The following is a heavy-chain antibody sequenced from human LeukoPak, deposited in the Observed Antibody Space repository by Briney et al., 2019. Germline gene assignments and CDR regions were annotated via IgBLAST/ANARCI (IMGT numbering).Heavy chain of an antibody. V-gene: IGHV4-59*01. CDR2: IYSSGTT. J-gene: IGHJ4*02. Sequence: SETLSLTCTVSGVSISTYYWSWIRQPPGKGPEWIGYIYSSGTTNYNPSLKSRVTISIDTSKNEFFLKLTSVTAADTAVYYCAREANYYGSGSYFEGTFDHWGQGSLVIVSS. D-gene: IGHD3-10*01. CDR3: AREANYYGSGSYFEGTFDH. CDR1: GVSISTYY.